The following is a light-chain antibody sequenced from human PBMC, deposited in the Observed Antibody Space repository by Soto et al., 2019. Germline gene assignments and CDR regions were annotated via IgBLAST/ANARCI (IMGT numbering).Light chain of an antibody. CDR3: AAWDDGLNGWL. J-gene: IGLJ3*02. CDR2: GNN. Sequence: QSVLTQPPSVSGAPGQRVTISCTGSNSNIGAGFAVHWYQQLPGTAPKLLIHGNNNRPSGVPDRFSGSKSANSASLAISGLKSEDEADYYCAAWDDGLNGWLFGGGTKVTVL. CDR1: NSNIGAGFA. V-gene: IGLV1-40*01.